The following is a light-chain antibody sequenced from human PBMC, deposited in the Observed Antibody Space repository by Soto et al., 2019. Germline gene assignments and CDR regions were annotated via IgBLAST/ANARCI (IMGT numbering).Light chain of an antibody. J-gene: IGLJ3*02. Sequence: QSVLNQPPSASGTPGQRVTISCSGGSSNIGSNSVDWYQQFPGTAPKLLIYTTNYRPSGVPDRFSGSKSGSSASVVISGLQGEDEADDHCGVLDDSLNGRVFGGGTKLTVL. CDR3: GVLDDSLNGRV. V-gene: IGLV1-44*01. CDR2: TTN. CDR1: SSNIGSNS.